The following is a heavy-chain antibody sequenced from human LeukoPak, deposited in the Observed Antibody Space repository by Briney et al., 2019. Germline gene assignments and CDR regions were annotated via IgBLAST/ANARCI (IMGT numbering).Heavy chain of an antibody. CDR3: ARWGTRDSFDI. Sequence: GGSLRLSCAASGFTFSTYSMNWVRQAPGKGLEWVSSISTSSSYIYYADSVKGRFTISRDNARNSLYLQLNSLRAEDTAVYYCARWGTRDSFDIWGQGTMVTVSS. CDR2: ISTSSSYI. J-gene: IGHJ3*02. D-gene: IGHD3-16*01. CDR1: GFTFSTYS. V-gene: IGHV3-21*01.